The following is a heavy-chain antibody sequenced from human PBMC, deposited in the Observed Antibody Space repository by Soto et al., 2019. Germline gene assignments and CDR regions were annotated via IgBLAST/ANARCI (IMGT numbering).Heavy chain of an antibody. CDR3: ACIFSLGYSYGFYYYVIDV. J-gene: IGHJ6*02. D-gene: IGHD5-18*01. CDR1: GGSMNSYY. V-gene: IGHV4-59*08. Sequence: PSETLSLTCTVSGGSMNSYYLSWIRQPPGKGLEWIGYIYYSGYTNYNPSLKSRVTISVDTSKNQFSLKLSSVTAADTAVYYCACIFSLGYSYGFYYYVIDVWGQGSSDTGSS. CDR2: IYYSGYT.